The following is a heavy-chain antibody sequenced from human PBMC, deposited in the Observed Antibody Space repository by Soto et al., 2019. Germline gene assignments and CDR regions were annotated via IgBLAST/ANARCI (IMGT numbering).Heavy chain of an antibody. Sequence: QVQLVESGGGLVKPGGSLRLSCAASGFTFSDYYMSWIRQAPGKGLEWVSYISGCSSNTKYADSVKGRFTISRDNANNSLYLQINSRRAEDTAVYYCARDSSHIVVVPVARVMDWFDPWGQGTLVTVSS. D-gene: IGHD2-2*01. J-gene: IGHJ5*02. CDR1: GFTFSDYY. CDR2: ISGCSSNT. V-gene: IGHV3-11*06. CDR3: ARDSSHIVVVPVARVMDWFDP.